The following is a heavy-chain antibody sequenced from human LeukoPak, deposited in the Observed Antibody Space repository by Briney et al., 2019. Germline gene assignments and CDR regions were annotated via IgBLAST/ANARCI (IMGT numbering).Heavy chain of an antibody. CDR3: AREGLGTSTSYSDF. Sequence: KTSQTLSLTCTVSGGSISSGGYYWSWIRQPPGKGLEWIGYIYHSGSTYYNPSLKSRVTISVDRSKNQFSLKLSSVTAADTAVYYCAREGLGTSTSYSDFWGLGTLVTVSP. D-gene: IGHD1-7*01. J-gene: IGHJ4*02. V-gene: IGHV4-30-2*01. CDR1: GGSISSGGYY. CDR2: IYHSGST.